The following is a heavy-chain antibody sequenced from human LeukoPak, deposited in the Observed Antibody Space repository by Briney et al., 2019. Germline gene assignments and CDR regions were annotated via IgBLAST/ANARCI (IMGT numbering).Heavy chain of an antibody. D-gene: IGHD3-9*01. CDR3: AALNILTGPDY. V-gene: IGHV4-61*02. Sequence: PSGTLSLTCTVSGGSISSGSYYWSWIRQPAGKGLEWIGRIYTSGSTNYNPSLKSRVTISVDTSKNQFSLKLSSVTAADTAVYYCAALNILTGPDYWGQGTLVTVSS. CDR1: GGSISSGSYY. J-gene: IGHJ4*02. CDR2: IYTSGST.